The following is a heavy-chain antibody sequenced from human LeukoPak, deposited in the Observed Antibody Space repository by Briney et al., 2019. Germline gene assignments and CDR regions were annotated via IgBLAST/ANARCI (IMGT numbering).Heavy chain of an antibody. D-gene: IGHD6-19*01. CDR3: ARVSGSSGLKY. V-gene: IGHV3-7*01. CDR2: IKQDGSEK. J-gene: IGHJ4*02. CDR1: GFTFSSYA. Sequence: GGSLRLSCAASGFTFSSYAMSWVRQAPGKGLEWVANIKQDGSEKYYVDSVKGRFTISRDNAKNSLYLQMNSLRAEDTAVYYCARVSGSSGLKYWGQGTLVTVSS.